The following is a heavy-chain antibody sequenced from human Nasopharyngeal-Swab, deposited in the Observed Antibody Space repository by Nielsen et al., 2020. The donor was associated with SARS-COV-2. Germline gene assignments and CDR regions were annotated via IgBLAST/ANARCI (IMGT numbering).Heavy chain of an antibody. D-gene: IGHD3-3*01. CDR3: AKDLKPMYYDFWSGYYTDYYYYMDV. V-gene: IGHV3-23*01. CDR2: ISGSGGST. J-gene: IGHJ6*03. Sequence: WIRQPPGKGLEWVSAISGSGGSTYYADSVKGRFTIPRDNSKNTLYLQMNSLRAEDTAVYYCAKDLKPMYYDFWSGYYTDYYYYMDVWGKGTTVTVSS.